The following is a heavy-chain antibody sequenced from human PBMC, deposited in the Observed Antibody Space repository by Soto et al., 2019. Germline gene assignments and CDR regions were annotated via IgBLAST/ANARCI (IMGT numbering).Heavy chain of an antibody. J-gene: IGHJ4*02. CDR3: AMIDDYSIGSDF. D-gene: IGHD6-19*01. CDR2: IIPMFGTT. Sequence: VQLVQSGAEVKKPGSSVKVSCKASGGTFSSNAITWVRQAPGQGLEWMGGIIPMFGTTKYAQKLQDRVTITADEATITAYLELTNLRSEDTAVYYCAMIDDYSIGSDFWGQGTLVTVSS. CDR1: GGTFSSNA. V-gene: IGHV1-69*01.